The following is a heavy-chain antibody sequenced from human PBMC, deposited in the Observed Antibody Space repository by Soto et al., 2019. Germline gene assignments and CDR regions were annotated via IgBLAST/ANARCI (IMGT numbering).Heavy chain of an antibody. D-gene: IGHD5-12*01. J-gene: IGHJ4*02. CDR2: ISGSGGTT. CDR3: AKDLLVGATIAFDY. V-gene: IGHV3-23*01. CDR1: GFTFSSYA. Sequence: EVQLLESGGGLVQPGGSLRLSCAASGFTFSSYAMTWVRQSPGKGPEWVSGISGSGGTTYYADSVKGRFTISGDNSKNTLYLQMNSLRVEDTAVYYCAKDLLVGATIAFDYWGQGTLVTVSS.